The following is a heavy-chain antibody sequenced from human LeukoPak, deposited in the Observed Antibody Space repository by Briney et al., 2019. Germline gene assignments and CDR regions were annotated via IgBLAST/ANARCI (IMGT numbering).Heavy chain of an antibody. J-gene: IGHJ5*02. V-gene: IGHV3-48*01. D-gene: IGHD3-16*01. CDR1: GFTFGDHI. Sequence: GGSLRLSCAASGFTFGDHIMNWVRQLPGKRLEWVAYVSGSGSTVYYADSVKGRFTVSRDNGKSSLYLQMNSLRVEDTALYYCVRQFATWGQGTLVTVSS. CDR2: VSGSGSTV. CDR3: VRQFAT.